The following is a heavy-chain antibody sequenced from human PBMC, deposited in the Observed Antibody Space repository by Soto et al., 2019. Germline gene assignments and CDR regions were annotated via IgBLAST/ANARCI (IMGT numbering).Heavy chain of an antibody. V-gene: IGHV3-21*01. CDR1: GFTFSSYS. CDR3: AREPLGYCTNGVCYTGFDY. Sequence: GGSLRLSCAASGFTFSSYSMNWVRQAPGKGLEWVSSISSSSSYIYYADSVKGRFTISRDNAKNSLYLQMNSLRAEDTAVYYCAREPLGYCTNGVCYTGFDYWGPGTLLTSPQ. CDR2: ISSSSSYI. D-gene: IGHD2-8*01. J-gene: IGHJ4*02.